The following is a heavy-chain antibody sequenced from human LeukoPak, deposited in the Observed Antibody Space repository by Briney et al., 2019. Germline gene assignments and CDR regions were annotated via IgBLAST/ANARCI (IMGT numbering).Heavy chain of an antibody. CDR1: GGSFSGCY. D-gene: IGHD3-22*01. Sequence: SETLSLTCAVYGGSFSGCYWSWIRQPPGKGLEWIGEINHSGSTNYNPSLKSRVTISVDTSKNQFSLKLSSVTAADTAVYYCARRGYYDSSGYSRAFDIWGQGTMVTVSS. J-gene: IGHJ3*02. V-gene: IGHV4-34*01. CDR3: ARRGYYDSSGYSRAFDI. CDR2: INHSGST.